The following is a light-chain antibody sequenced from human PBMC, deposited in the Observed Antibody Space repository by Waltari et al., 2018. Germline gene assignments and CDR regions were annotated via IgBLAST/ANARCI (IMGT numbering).Light chain of an antibody. CDR3: ALYMGSGIWV. CDR1: SGSLSTTSY. J-gene: IGLJ3*02. V-gene: IGLV8-61*01. Sequence: QTVVPQEPSLSVYPGGTVTRTCAFSSGSLSTTSYATWYQQTPGQAPRTLVYKANARSSGVPDRFSGSILGNTAALTITGAQADDESDYYCALYMGSGIWVFGGGTRLTVL. CDR2: KAN.